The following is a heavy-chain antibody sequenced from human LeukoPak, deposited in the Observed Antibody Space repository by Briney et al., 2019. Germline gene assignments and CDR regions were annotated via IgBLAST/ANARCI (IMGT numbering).Heavy chain of an antibody. D-gene: IGHD6-6*01. J-gene: IGHJ5*02. V-gene: IGHV1-18*01. CDR2: IGAYNGNT. CDR1: GYTFTSYA. CDR3: ARGQLVPPNWFDP. Sequence: RASVKVSCKASGYTFTSYAFSWVRQAPGQGLEWMGWIGAYNGNTNYAQKLQGRVTMTTDTSTSTAYMELRSLRSDDTAVYYCARGQLVPPNWFDPWGQGTLVTVSS.